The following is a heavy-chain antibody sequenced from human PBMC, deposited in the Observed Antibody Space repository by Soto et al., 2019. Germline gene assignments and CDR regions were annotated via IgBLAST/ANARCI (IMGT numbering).Heavy chain of an antibody. D-gene: IGHD6-19*01. CDR1: GGSFSGYY. CDR3: ARGRSGWYGDDAFDI. Sequence: SETLSLTCAVYGGSFSGYYWSWIRQPPGKGLEWIGEINHSGSTNYNPSLKSRVTISVDTSKNQFSLKLSSVTAADTAVYYCARGRSGWYGDDAFDIWGQGTMVTVSS. V-gene: IGHV4-34*01. J-gene: IGHJ3*02. CDR2: INHSGST.